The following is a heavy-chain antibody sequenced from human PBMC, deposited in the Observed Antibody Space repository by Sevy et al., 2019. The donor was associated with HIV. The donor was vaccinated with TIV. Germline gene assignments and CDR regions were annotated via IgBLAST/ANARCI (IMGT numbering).Heavy chain of an antibody. J-gene: IGHJ4*02. CDR3: ARLGIAVAGYFDY. V-gene: IGHV4-38-2*01. CDR1: GYSISSGFY. Sequence: TLSLTCAVSGYSISSGFYWGWIRQPPGKGLEWIVLMYHSGSTYYNSSPQSRITLSVDTSKNQFSLELTSVTAADTAVYYCARLGIAVAGYFDYWGQGTLVTVSS. CDR2: MYHSGST. D-gene: IGHD6-19*01.